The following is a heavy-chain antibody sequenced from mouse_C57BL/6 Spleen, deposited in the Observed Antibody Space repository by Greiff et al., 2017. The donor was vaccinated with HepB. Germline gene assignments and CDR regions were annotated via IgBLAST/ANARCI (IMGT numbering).Heavy chain of an antibody. CDR3: ARYIRPHWYFDV. Sequence: DVKLVESGGGLVQPGGSLSLSCAASGFTFTDYYMSWVRQPPGKALEWLGFIRNKANGYTTEYSASVKGRFTISRDNSQSILYLQMNALRAEDSATYYCARYIRPHWYFDVWGTGTTVTVSS. CDR2: IRNKANGYTT. J-gene: IGHJ1*03. V-gene: IGHV7-3*01. D-gene: IGHD3-2*02. CDR1: GFTFTDYY.